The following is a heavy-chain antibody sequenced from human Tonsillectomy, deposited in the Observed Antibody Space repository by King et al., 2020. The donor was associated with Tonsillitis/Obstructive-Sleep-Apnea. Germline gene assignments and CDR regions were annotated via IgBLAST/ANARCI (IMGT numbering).Heavy chain of an antibody. CDR2: MSHDGSNK. D-gene: IGHD4-17*01. V-gene: IGHV3-30*01. J-gene: IGHJ4*02. CDR3: SREWSYGDYLDY. CDR1: GFTFSSYA. Sequence: VQLVESGGGVVQPGRSLRLSCAASGFTFSSYAMHWVRQAPGKGLQWVAVMSHDGSNKYYADSVKGRFTISRDISKNTLFLQMNSLRAEDTAVYYCSREWSYGDYLDYWGQGTLFTVSS.